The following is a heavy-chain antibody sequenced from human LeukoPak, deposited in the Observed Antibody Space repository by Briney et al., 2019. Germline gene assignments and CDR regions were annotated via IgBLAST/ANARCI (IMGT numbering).Heavy chain of an antibody. J-gene: IGHJ5*02. CDR3: AGTPNWFDP. V-gene: IGHV4-59*01. CDR1: GDSISSYY. D-gene: IGHD2-15*01. CDR2: IYYSGST. Sequence: SETLSLTCPVSGDSISSYYWSWIRQPPGKGLEWIGYIYYSGSTNYNPSLKSRVTISVDTSKNQFSLKLSSVTAADTAVYYCAGTPNWFDPWGQGTLVTVSS.